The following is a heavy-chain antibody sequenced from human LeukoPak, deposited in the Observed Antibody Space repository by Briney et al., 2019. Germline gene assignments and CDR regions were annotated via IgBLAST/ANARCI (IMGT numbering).Heavy chain of an antibody. J-gene: IGHJ6*02. Sequence: KRLEWVGRIRSKANSYATAYAASVKGRFTISRDDSKNTAYLQMNSLRAEDTAVYYCARDRRYCSSTSCFTYYYYGMDVWGQGTTVTVSS. D-gene: IGHD2-2*02. V-gene: IGHV3-73*01. CDR2: IRSKANSYAT. CDR3: ARDRRYCSSTSCFTYYYYGMDV.